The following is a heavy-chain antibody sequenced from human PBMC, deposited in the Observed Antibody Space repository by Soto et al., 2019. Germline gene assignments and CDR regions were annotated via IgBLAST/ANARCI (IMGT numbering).Heavy chain of an antibody. CDR1: GFTFSTYA. V-gene: IGHV3-23*01. J-gene: IGHJ4*02. CDR2: VSSGGGT. D-gene: IGHD2-15*01. Sequence: RRLSCAASGFTFSTYAMGWVRQAPGKGLEWVSVVSSGGGTHYADSVKGRFTVSRDNSKNTLSLQMNSLRADDTAVYYCAKRRGAGGHFDYWGQGALVTVSS. CDR3: AKRRGAGGHFDY.